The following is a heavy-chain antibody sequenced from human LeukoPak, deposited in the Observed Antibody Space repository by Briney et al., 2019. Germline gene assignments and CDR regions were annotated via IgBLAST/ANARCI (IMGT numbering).Heavy chain of an antibody. V-gene: IGHV5-51*01. Sequence: GESLKISCKGSGYRFANYWIGWVRQMPGKGLESIGIIYPGDSDTRYSPSFQGQVTMSADKSISTAYLQWSSLKASDTAMYYCARVSDGYNDYWGQGTLVTVSS. CDR2: IYPGDSDT. CDR1: GYRFANYW. D-gene: IGHD5-24*01. CDR3: ARVSDGYNDY. J-gene: IGHJ4*02.